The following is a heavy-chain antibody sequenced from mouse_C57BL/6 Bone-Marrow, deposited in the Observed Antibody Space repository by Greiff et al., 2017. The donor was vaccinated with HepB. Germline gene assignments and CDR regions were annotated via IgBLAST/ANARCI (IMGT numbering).Heavy chain of an antibody. CDR3: AREDWDYAMDY. J-gene: IGHJ4*01. Sequence: VQLQQPGAELVKPGASVKLSCKASGYTFTSYWMHWVKQRPGQGLEWIGMIHPNSGSTNYNEKFKSKATLTVDKSSSTAYMQRSSLTPEDSAVYYCAREDWDYAMDYWGQGTSVTVSS. CDR2: IHPNSGST. V-gene: IGHV1-64*01. CDR1: GYTFTSYW. D-gene: IGHD4-1*01.